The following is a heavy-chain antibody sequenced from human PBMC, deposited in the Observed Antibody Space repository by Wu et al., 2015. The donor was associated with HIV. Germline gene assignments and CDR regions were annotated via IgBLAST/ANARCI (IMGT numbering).Heavy chain of an antibody. CDR1: AYTFTAYY. Sequence: QVQLVQSGAEVKKPGASLKVSCKGSAYTFTAYYIHWVRQAPGQGLEWMGWINPNNGDTNYAKIFRGRVTMTRDTSISTAYMYVRSLRSDDTAIYYCAAAGVTGGHSGDFWGQGTLVTVSS. D-gene: IGHD6-25*01. CDR3: AAAGVTGGHSGDF. J-gene: IGHJ4*02. V-gene: IGHV1-2*02. CDR2: INPNNGDT.